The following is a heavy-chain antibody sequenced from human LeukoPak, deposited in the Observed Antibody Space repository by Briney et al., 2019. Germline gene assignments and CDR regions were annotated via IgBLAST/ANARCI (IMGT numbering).Heavy chain of an antibody. CDR1: GGSFSGYY. Sequence: SETLSLTCAVYGGSFSGYYWSWIRQPPGKGLEWIGYIYYSGSTNYNPSLKSRVTISVDTSKNQFSLKLSSVTAADTAVYYCASSEYYYDSSGYYSNWFDPWGQGTLVTVSS. CDR2: IYYSGST. V-gene: IGHV4-59*08. D-gene: IGHD3-22*01. CDR3: ASSEYYYDSSGYYSNWFDP. J-gene: IGHJ5*02.